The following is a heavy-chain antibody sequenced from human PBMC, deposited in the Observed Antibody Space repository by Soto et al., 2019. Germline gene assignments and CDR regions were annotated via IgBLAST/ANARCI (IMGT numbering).Heavy chain of an antibody. CDR2: MYHSGST. J-gene: IGHJ5*02. D-gene: IGHD6-25*01. V-gene: IGHV4-30-2*01. CDR1: GFSISSGGYS. Sequence: SETLSLTCAFSGFSISSGGYSLSWIRQPPGKGLEWIGYMYHSGSTYYNPSLKSRVTISVDRSKNQFSLKLSSVTAADTAVYYCARPHGGSSGWDNWFDPWGQGTLVTVSS. CDR3: ARPHGGSSGWDNWFDP.